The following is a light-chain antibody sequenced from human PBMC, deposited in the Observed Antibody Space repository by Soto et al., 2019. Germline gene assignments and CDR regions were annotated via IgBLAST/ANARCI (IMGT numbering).Light chain of an antibody. J-gene: IGKJ4*01. V-gene: IGKV1-27*01. CDR1: QGISNY. CDR2: AAS. Sequence: DIQMTQSPSSLSASVGDRVTITCRASQGISNYLAWYQQKPWKVPKLLICAASTLQSGVPSRFSGSVSGTDFTLTISILQPEDVATYYCQKYNSAPLTFGGGTTVEIK. CDR3: QKYNSAPLT.